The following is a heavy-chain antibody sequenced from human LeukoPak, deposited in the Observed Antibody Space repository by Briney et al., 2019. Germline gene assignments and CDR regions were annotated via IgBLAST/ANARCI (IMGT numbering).Heavy chain of an antibody. CDR3: ARDHTAGDFDY. CDR1: GFTFSSYS. V-gene: IGHV3-21*01. Sequence: GGSLRLSCAASGFTFSSYSMNWVRQAPGKGLEWVSSISSSSSYIYYADSVKGRFTISRDNAKNSLYLQMNSLRAEDTAVYYCARDHTAGDFDYWGQGTLVTVFS. D-gene: IGHD5-18*01. CDR2: ISSSSSYI. J-gene: IGHJ4*02.